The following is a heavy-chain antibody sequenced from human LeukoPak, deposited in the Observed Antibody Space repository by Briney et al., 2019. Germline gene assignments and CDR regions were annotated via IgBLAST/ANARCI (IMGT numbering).Heavy chain of an antibody. V-gene: IGHV3-15*01. CDR3: TTDGLMVRGVMHND. D-gene: IGHD3-10*01. Sequence: GGSLGLSCAASGFTFSNAWMSLVRQAPGKGLEWLGCIKSKTDGGTTDYAAPVKGRFTISRDDSENTLFLQMNSLKTEDTAVYYCTTDGLMVRGVMHNDWGQGTLVTVSS. CDR2: IKSKTDGGTT. J-gene: IGHJ4*02. CDR1: GFTFSNAW.